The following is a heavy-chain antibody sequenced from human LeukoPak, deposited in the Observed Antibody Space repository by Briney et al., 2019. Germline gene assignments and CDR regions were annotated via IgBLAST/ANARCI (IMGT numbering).Heavy chain of an antibody. V-gene: IGHV4-59*12. Sequence: SETLSLTCTVSGGSISSYYWSWIRQPPGKGLEWIGYIYYSGSTNYNLSLKSRVTISVDTSKNQFSLKVTSVTAADTAVYYCARDGYGTSWSFDPWGQGTLVTVSS. CDR1: GGSISSYY. D-gene: IGHD6-13*01. CDR2: IYYSGST. CDR3: ARDGYGTSWSFDP. J-gene: IGHJ5*02.